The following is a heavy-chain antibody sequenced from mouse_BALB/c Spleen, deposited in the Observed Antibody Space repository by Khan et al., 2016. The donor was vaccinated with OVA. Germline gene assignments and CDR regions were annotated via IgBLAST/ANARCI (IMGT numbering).Heavy chain of an antibody. J-gene: IGHJ2*01. CDR1: GYSITSGYG. V-gene: IGHV3-2*02. CDR3: ARTARIKY. Sequence: EVQLQESGPGLVKPSQSLSLTCTVTGYSITSGYGWNWIRQFPGNQLEWMGYISYSGSTNYNPSLKSRISITRDTSKNQFFLQLNSVTTEETATYYCARTARIKYWGQGTTLTVSS. CDR2: ISYSGST. D-gene: IGHD1-2*01.